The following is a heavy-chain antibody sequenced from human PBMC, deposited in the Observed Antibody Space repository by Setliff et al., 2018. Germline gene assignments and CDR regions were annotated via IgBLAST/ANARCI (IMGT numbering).Heavy chain of an antibody. V-gene: IGHV1-18*01. J-gene: IGHJ1*01. Sequence: ASVKVSCRASGYNFKTYAISWVRQAPGQGLEWMGFISLYDGHTNYAQNFQGRLTVTTDTSTSTAYMELSSLRFDDTAVYYCARGNPAERYEYWGQGTLVTVSS. CDR1: GYNFKTYA. CDR2: ISLYDGHT. D-gene: IGHD5-12*01. CDR3: ARGNPAERYEY.